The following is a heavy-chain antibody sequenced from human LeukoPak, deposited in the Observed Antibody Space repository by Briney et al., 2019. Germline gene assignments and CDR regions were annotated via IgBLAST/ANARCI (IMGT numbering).Heavy chain of an antibody. CDR3: ARQTRYWEPPGFDY. V-gene: IGHV4-39*01. Sequence: PSETLSLTCTVSGGSLSSSSYYWGWIRQPPGKGLEWIGNIYYSGGTYYNPSLKSRVTISVDTSKNQFSLKLTSVTAADTAVYYCARQTRYWEPPGFDYWGQGTLVTVSS. CDR2: IYYSGGT. D-gene: IGHD1-26*01. J-gene: IGHJ4*02. CDR1: GGSLSSSSYY.